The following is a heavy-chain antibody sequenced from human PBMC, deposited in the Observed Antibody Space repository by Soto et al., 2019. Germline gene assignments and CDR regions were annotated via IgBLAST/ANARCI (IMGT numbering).Heavy chain of an antibody. V-gene: IGHV3-33*01. J-gene: IGHJ6*02. D-gene: IGHD3-3*01. CDR1: GFTFSSYG. CDR3: ARDLRGIENTIFGVVTPYYYYGMDV. CDR2: IWYDGSNK. Sequence: GGSLRLSCAASGFTFSSYGMHWVRQAPGKGLEWVAVIWYDGSNKYYADSVKGRFTISRDNSKNTLYLQMNSLRAEDTAVYYCARDLRGIENTIFGVVTPYYYYGMDVWGQGTTVTVAS.